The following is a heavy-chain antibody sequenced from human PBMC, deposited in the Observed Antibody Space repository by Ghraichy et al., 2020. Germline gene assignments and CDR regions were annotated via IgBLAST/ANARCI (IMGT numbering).Heavy chain of an antibody. D-gene: IGHD1-26*01. J-gene: IGHJ4*02. CDR1: GFIFSGSA. Sequence: GGSLRLSCAASGFIFSGSALHWVRQASGKGLEWVGRIRSKSDSYATAYSASVKGRFTISRDDSKNTAYLQMNSLKTEDTAVYYCTRSVGGSDLAFGGQGTLVTVSS. CDR3: TRSVGGSDLAF. V-gene: IGHV3-73*01. CDR2: IRSKSDSYAT.